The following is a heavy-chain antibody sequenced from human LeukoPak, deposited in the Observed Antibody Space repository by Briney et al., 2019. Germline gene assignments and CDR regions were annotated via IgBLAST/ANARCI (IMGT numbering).Heavy chain of an antibody. Sequence: GESLQISCKGSGYIFTSYWIGWVRQMPGKGLEWMGIIYPGDSDTRYSPSFQGQVTISADKSISTAYLQWSSLKASDTAMYYCARPGYSSGWYGYYFDYWGQGTLVTVSS. V-gene: IGHV5-51*01. CDR2: IYPGDSDT. CDR3: ARPGYSSGWYGYYFDY. D-gene: IGHD6-19*01. J-gene: IGHJ4*02. CDR1: GYIFTSYW.